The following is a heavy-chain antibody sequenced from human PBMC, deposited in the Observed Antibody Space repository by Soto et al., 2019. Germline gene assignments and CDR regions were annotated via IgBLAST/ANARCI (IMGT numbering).Heavy chain of an antibody. CDR1: GFPFGENA. Sequence: GGSLRLSCAASGFPFGENAMSWVRQAPGKGLEWVSAISDSGATTYYADSVRGRFTISRDNSKNTLYLQMKYLRAEDSASYYCAKEDTSSGSLDYWGQGALVTV. J-gene: IGHJ4*02. CDR3: AKEDTSSGSLDY. D-gene: IGHD6-25*01. CDR2: ISDSGATT. V-gene: IGHV3-23*01.